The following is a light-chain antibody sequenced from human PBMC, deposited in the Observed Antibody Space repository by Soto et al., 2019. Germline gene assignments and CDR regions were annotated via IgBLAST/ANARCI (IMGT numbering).Light chain of an antibody. J-gene: IGLJ1*01. CDR3: CAHAGSSTYV. V-gene: IGLV2-23*02. CDR2: EVS. Sequence: QSALTQPASVSGSPGQSITISCTGTSSDVGSYNLVSWYQQHPGKAPKLIIHEVSKRSSGLSNRFPGSKSGTTASLTISGLQAEDESDYYSCAHAGSSTYVFGTGTKVTVL. CDR1: SSDVGSYNL.